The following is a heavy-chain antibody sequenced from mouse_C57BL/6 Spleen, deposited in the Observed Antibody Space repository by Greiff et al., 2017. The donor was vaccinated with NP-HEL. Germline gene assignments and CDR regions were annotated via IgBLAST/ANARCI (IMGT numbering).Heavy chain of an antibody. CDR2: IHPNSGST. CDR1: GYTFTSYW. J-gene: IGHJ3*01. V-gene: IGHV1-64*01. CDR3: AREKDAWFAY. Sequence: QVQLKQSGAELVKPGASVKLSCKASGYTFTSYWMHWVKQRPGQGLEWIGMIHPNSGSTNYNEKFKSKATLTVDKSSSTAYMQLSSLTSEDSAVYYCAREKDAWFAYWGQGTLVTVSA.